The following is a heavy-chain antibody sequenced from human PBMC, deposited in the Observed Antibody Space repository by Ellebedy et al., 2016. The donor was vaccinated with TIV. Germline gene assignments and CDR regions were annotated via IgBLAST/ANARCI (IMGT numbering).Heavy chain of an antibody. Sequence: GGSLRLXXTASGFTFGDYAMTWFRQAPGKGLEWVGFIRSKGYGGGRTEYAASVEGRFTISRDDSKSIAYLQMNSLKTEDTAVYFCSRFSGYETDWFDPWGQGTLVTVSS. D-gene: IGHD3-22*01. CDR3: SRFSGYETDWFDP. CDR2: IRSKGYGGGRT. J-gene: IGHJ5*02. CDR1: GFTFGDYA. V-gene: IGHV3-49*03.